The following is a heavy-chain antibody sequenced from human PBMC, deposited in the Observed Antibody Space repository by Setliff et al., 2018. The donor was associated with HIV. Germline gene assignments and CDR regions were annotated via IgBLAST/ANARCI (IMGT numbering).Heavy chain of an antibody. Sequence: PGGSLRLSCVASGFTFSTYAIHWVRQAPGKGLEWVALISYDGTYKYYAESVKGRFTISRDNSRNTLYLQMNSLRTEDTAVYYCAKDWGSRLSYSFYYMDVWGKGTTVTVSS. CDR2: ISYDGTYK. V-gene: IGHV3-30*04. J-gene: IGHJ6*03. CDR3: AKDWGSRLSYSFYYMDV. CDR1: GFTFSTYA. D-gene: IGHD3-16*01.